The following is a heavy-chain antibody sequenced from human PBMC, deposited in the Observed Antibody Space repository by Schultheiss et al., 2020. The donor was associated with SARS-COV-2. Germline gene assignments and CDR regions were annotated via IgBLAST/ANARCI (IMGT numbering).Heavy chain of an antibody. CDR3: ARSKQQLVSSYDY. CDR1: GFTFSDYY. D-gene: IGHD6-13*01. J-gene: IGHJ4*02. V-gene: IGHV3-69-1*01. Sequence: GESLKISCAASGFTFSDYYMNWVRQAPGKGLEWVSSISSSSSTIYYADSVKGRFTISRDNAKNSLYLQMNSLRAEDTAVYYCARSKQQLVSSYDYWGQGTLVTVSS. CDR2: ISSSSSTI.